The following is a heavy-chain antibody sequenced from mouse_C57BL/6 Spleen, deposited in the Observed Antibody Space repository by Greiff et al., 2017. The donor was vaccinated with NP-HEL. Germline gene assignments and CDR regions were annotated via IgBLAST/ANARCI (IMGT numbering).Heavy chain of an antibody. Sequence: QVQLKQPGAELVMPGASVKLSCKASGYTFTSYWMHWVKQRPGQGLEWIGEIDPSDSYTNYNQKFKGKSTLTVDKSSSTAYMQLSSLTSEDSAVYYCARVITTRYFDYWGQGTTLTVSS. D-gene: IGHD1-1*01. V-gene: IGHV1-69*01. CDR2: IDPSDSYT. CDR1: GYTFTSYW. CDR3: ARVITTRYFDY. J-gene: IGHJ2*01.